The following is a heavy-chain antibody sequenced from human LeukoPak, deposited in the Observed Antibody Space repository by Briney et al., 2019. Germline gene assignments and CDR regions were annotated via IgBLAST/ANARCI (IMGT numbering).Heavy chain of an antibody. V-gene: IGHV3-49*03. CDR1: GFTFGDYA. Sequence: PGGSLRLSCTASGFTFGDYAMSWFRQAPGKGLEWVGFIRSKAYGGTTEYAASVKGRFTISRDDSKSIAYLQMNSLKTEDTAVYYCTRERSLQWRPIFDYWGQGTLVTVSS. D-gene: IGHD6-19*01. CDR3: TRERSLQWRPIFDY. J-gene: IGHJ4*02. CDR2: IRSKAYGGTT.